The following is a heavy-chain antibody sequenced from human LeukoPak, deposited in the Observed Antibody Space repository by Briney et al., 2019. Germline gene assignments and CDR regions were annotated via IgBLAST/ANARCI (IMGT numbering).Heavy chain of an antibody. CDR3: AKDRQDSSGYYDYYFDY. CDR1: GFSFSSYA. Sequence: GGSLRLSCAASGFSFSSYAMSWVRQAPGKGLEWVSGISGSGGSTYYADSVKGRFTISRDNSKNTLYLQMNSLRAEDTAVYYCAKDRQDSSGYYDYYFDYWGQGTLVTVSP. CDR2: ISGSGGST. V-gene: IGHV3-23*01. D-gene: IGHD3-22*01. J-gene: IGHJ4*02.